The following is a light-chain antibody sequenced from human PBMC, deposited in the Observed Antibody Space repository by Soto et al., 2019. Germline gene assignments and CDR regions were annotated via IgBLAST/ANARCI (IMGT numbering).Light chain of an antibody. V-gene: IGKV3-15*01. CDR1: QSVSSN. J-gene: IGKJ4*01. CDR2: VAS. Sequence: EIVMTQSPATLSVSPGERATLSCRASQSVSSNLAWYQQKPGQTPKLLIYVASTRATGIPARFSGSGSGTDFTLTISSLQSEDFAVYYCRQYNVWPLTFGGGTKVEFK. CDR3: RQYNVWPLT.